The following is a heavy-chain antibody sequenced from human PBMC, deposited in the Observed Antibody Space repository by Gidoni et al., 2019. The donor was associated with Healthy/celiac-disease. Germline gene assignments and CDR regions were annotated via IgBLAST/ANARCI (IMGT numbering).Heavy chain of an antibody. V-gene: IGHV3-53*01. J-gene: IGHJ2*01. Sequence: EVQLVESGGGLIQPGGSLRLSCAASGFTVSSNYMSWVRQAPVRGLEWVSVIYSGGSTYYADSVKGRFTISRDNSKNTLYLQMNSLRAEDTAVYYCARDLSPVYFDLWGRGTLVTVSS. CDR1: GFTVSSNY. CDR3: ARDLSPVYFDL. CDR2: IYSGGST.